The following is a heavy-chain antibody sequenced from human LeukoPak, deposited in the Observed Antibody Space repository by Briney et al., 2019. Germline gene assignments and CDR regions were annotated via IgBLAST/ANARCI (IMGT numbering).Heavy chain of an antibody. J-gene: IGHJ5*02. CDR3: AGGYCSSTSCYHPRHNWFDP. CDR1: GGSFSGYY. CDR2: INHSGST. Sequence: SETLSLTCAVYGGSFSGYYWSWIRQPPGKGLEWIGEINHSGSTNYNPSLKSRVSMSVDTSKNQFSLKLSSVTAADTAVYYCAGGYCSSTSCYHPRHNWFDPGAREPWSPSPQ. V-gene: IGHV4-34*01. D-gene: IGHD2-2*01.